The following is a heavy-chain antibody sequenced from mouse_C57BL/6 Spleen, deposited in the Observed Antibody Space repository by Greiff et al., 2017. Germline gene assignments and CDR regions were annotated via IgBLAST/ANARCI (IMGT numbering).Heavy chain of an antibody. Sequence: EVKLMESGGGLVKPGGSLKLSCAASGFTFSDYGMHWVRQAPEKGLEWVAYISSGSSTIYYADTVKGRFTISRDNAKNTLFLQMTSLRSEDTAMYYCARQGDGLHFDYWGQGTTLTVSS. CDR2: ISSGSSTI. V-gene: IGHV5-17*01. CDR1: GFTFSDYG. D-gene: IGHD2-3*01. J-gene: IGHJ2*01. CDR3: ARQGDGLHFDY.